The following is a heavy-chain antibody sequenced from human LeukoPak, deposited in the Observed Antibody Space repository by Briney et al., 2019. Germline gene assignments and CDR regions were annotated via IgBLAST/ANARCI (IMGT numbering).Heavy chain of an antibody. J-gene: IGHJ4*02. CDR3: ATTYYYDSSGYSPLDY. V-gene: IGHV1-24*01. CDR2: FDPEDGET. Sequence: ASVKVSCKVSGYTLTELSMHWVRQAPGKGLEWMGGFDPEDGETIYAQKFQGRVTMTEDTSTDTAYMELSSLRSEDTAVYYCATTYYYDSSGYSPLDYWGQGTLVTVSS. D-gene: IGHD3-22*01. CDR1: GYTLTELS.